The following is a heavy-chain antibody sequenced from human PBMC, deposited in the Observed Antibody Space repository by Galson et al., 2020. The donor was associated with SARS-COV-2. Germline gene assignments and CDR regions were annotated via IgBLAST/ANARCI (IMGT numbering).Heavy chain of an antibody. D-gene: IGHD2-2*01. Sequence: ASVTVSCKASGYTFTSYAINWVRPATGQGLEWMGWMNPNSGNTGNAQKFKGRVTMHRNTSISTAYMELSSLRSEDTAVYYCAGEFQYGQDDYYYYMDVCGKVTTGTVSS. CDR3: AGEFQYGQDDYYYYMDV. J-gene: IGHJ6*03. CDR2: MNPNSGNT. CDR1: GYTFTSYA. V-gene: IGHV1-8*01.